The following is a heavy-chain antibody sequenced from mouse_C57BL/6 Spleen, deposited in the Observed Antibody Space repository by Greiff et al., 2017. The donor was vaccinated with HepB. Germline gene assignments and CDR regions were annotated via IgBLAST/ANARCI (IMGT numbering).Heavy chain of an antibody. CDR2: IWRGGST. J-gene: IGHJ1*03. D-gene: IGHD1-1*01. CDR3: AKNGDLLLRYFDV. V-gene: IGHV2-5*01. Sequence: VQRVESGPGLVQPSQSLSITCTVSGFSLTSYGVHWVRQSPGKGLEWLGVIWRGGSTDYNAAFMSRLSITKDNSKSQVFFKMNSLQADDTAIYYCAKNGDLLLRYFDVWGTGTTVTVSS. CDR1: GFSLTSYG.